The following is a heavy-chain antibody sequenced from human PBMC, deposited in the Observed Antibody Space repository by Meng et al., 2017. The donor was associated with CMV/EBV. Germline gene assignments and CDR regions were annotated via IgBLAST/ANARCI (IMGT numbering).Heavy chain of an antibody. CDR1: GYTFTGYY. J-gene: IGHJ4*02. CDR3: ARDRLTENYMAYYYDSSGGIDY. CDR2: INPNSGGT. Sequence: ASVKVSCKASGYTFTGYYMHWVRQAPGQGLEWMGWINPNSGGTNYAQKFQGRVTMTRDTSISTAYMELSRLRSDDTAVYYCARDRLTENYMAYYYDSSGGIDYWGQGTLVTVSS. V-gene: IGHV1-2*02. D-gene: IGHD3-22*01.